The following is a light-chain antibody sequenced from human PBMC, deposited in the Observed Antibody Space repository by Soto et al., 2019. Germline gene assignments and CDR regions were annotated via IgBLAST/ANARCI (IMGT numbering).Light chain of an antibody. CDR2: DVT. CDR1: SSDIGRYDY. Sequence: QSVLTQPASVSGSPGQSITISCTGTSSDIGRYDYISWYQQHPGKAPKLMIYDVTNRPSGIGDRFSGSKSGNTASLTISGLQAEDEADYYCSSFTSTSTPVVFGGGTKVTVL. CDR3: SSFTSTSTPVV. J-gene: IGLJ2*01. V-gene: IGLV2-14*01.